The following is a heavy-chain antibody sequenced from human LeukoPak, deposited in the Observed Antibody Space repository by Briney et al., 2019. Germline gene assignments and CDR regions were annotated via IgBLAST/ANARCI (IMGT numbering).Heavy chain of an antibody. CDR2: IIPIFGTA. J-gene: IGHJ4*02. Sequence: ASVKVSCKASGGTFSSYAISWVRQAPGQGLEWMGGIIPIFGTANYAQKFQGRVTITTDESTSTAYMELSSLRSEDTAVYYCARDGGDGYNPLDYWGQGTLVTVSS. D-gene: IGHD5-24*01. CDR1: GGTFSSYA. CDR3: ARDGGDGYNPLDY. V-gene: IGHV1-69*05.